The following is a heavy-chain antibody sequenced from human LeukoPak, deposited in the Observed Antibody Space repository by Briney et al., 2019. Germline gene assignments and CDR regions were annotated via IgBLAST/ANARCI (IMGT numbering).Heavy chain of an antibody. V-gene: IGHV4-4*07. Sequence: PSETLSLTCTVSGGSISGTYYRSWIRQPAGKGLEWIGRIYTSGSTNYDPSLKSRVTISVDKSNNQFSLMLSSVTAADTAVYYCARGKQYAVDYWGQGILVTVSP. CDR2: IYTSGST. CDR3: ARGKQYAVDY. D-gene: IGHD6-19*01. CDR1: GGSISGTYY. J-gene: IGHJ4*02.